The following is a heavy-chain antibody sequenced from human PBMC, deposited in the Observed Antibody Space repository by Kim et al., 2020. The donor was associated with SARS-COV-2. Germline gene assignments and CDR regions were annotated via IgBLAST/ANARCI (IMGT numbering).Heavy chain of an antibody. CDR3: ARDGDLYSSGKDAFDI. CDR1: GFTFSSYW. V-gene: IGHV3-7*01. D-gene: IGHD6-19*01. CDR2: IKQDGNQK. Sequence: GGSRRLSCAASGFTFSSYWMTWVRQAPGKGLEWVANIKQDGNQKYYVDSVKGRFTISRYNAKNSLYLQMNSLRAEDTAVYYCARDGDLYSSGKDAFDIWG. J-gene: IGHJ3*02.